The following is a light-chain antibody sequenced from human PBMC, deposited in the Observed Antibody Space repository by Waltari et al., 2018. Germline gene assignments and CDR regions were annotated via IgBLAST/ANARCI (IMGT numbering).Light chain of an antibody. CDR2: AAT. Sequence: DIQMTQYPSSLSASVGDRVTISCRASQNIDNYLNWYQQKPGKAPELLNFAATTLQRGVPWRFSGRGSGTDFNLTITSLQPDDFATYYCQQSSTTLFTFGPGTRVDI. V-gene: IGKV1-39*01. J-gene: IGKJ3*01. CDR1: QNIDNY. CDR3: QQSSTTLFT.